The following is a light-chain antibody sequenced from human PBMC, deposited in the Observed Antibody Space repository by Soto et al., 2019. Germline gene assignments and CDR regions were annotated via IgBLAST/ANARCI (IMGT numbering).Light chain of an antibody. J-gene: IGKJ4*02. CDR1: QSVRSNS. CDR2: DAS. V-gene: IGKV3-20*01. Sequence: EILMTQSPPTLSVSLGERATLSCRASQSVRSNSLAWYQQKPGQAPRFLIYDASSRATGIPDRFSGSGSGTDFTLTISRLEPEDFAVYYCQQYGSKPLTFGGGTKVDIK. CDR3: QQYGSKPLT.